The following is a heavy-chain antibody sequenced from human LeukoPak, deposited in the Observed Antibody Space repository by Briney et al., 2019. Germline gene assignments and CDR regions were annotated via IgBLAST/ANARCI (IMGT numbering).Heavy chain of an antibody. CDR3: ARGGAPARGVPTAFDP. J-gene: IGHJ5*02. CDR2: IYHSGST. V-gene: IGHV4-30-2*01. Sequence: SETLSLTCAVSGGSISSGGYSWSWIRQPPGKGLEWIGYIYHSGSTYYNPSLKSRVTISVDRSKNQFSLKLSSVTAADTAVYYCARGGAPARGVPTAFDPWGQGTLVTVS. CDR1: GGSISSGGYS. D-gene: IGHD3-10*01.